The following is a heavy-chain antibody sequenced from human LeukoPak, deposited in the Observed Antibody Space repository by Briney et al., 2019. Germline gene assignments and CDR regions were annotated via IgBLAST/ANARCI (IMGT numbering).Heavy chain of an antibody. CDR2: VNSDGSST. CDR1: GFTFSRYW. J-gene: IGHJ4*02. Sequence: PGGSLRLSCVAPGFTFSRYWMHWVRQAPGKGLVWVSRVNSDGSSTSYADSVKGRFTISRDNAKNTLYLQMNSLRAEDTAVYYCARGGNYDSSGYGKLDYWGQGTLVTVSS. CDR3: ARGGNYDSSGYGKLDY. V-gene: IGHV3-74*01. D-gene: IGHD3-22*01.